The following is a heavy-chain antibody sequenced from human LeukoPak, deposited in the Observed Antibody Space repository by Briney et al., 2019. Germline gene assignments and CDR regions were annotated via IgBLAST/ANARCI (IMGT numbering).Heavy chain of an antibody. D-gene: IGHD2-2*02. J-gene: IGHJ3*02. CDR3: AAIHPSIHCSSTSCYTNGAFDI. Sequence: GGSLRLSCAASGFTFSSYAMHWVRQAPGKGLEWVAVISYDGSNKYYADSVKGRFTISRDNSKNTLYLQMNSLRAEDTAVYYCAAIHPSIHCSSTSCYTNGAFDIWGQGTMVTVSS. CDR1: GFTFSSYA. CDR2: ISYDGSNK. V-gene: IGHV3-30-3*01.